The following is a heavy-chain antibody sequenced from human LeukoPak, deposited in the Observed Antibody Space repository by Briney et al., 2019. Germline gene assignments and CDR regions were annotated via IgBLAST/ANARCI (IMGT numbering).Heavy chain of an antibody. Sequence: PSETLSLTCAVSGYSISSGYYCGWIRQPPGKGLEWIGSIYHSGSTYYNPSLKSRVTISVDTSKNQFSLKLSSVTAADTAVYDCARVVPAGNWFDPWGQGTLVTVSS. CDR3: ARVVPAGNWFDP. V-gene: IGHV4-38-2*01. D-gene: IGHD2-2*01. J-gene: IGHJ5*02. CDR2: IYHSGST. CDR1: GYSISSGYY.